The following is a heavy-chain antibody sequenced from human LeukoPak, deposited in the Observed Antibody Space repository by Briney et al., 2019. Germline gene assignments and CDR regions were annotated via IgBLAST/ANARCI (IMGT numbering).Heavy chain of an antibody. V-gene: IGHV3-74*01. CDR2: ISSDGSIT. D-gene: IGHD1-20*01. CDR3: ASPSYNWNQREYWYFDL. CDR1: GITFSSFW. J-gene: IGHJ2*01. Sequence: PGGSLRLSCAASGITFSSFWMHWVRQAPGKGLVWVSRISSDGSITTYADSVKGRFTISRDNAKNTLYLQMNSLRAEDTAVYYCASPSYNWNQREYWYFDLWGRGTLVTVSS.